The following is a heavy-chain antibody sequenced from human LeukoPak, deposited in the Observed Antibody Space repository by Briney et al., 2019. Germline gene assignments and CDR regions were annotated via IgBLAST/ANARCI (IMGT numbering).Heavy chain of an antibody. CDR2: ISRSSSYI. D-gene: IGHD1-26*01. CDR1: GFTFSSYN. CDR3: ARQVGATLVDY. Sequence: GGSLRLSCGASGFTFSSYNMNCVREAPGRGREGVSSISRSSSYIYYADSMKGRFTISRDNAKNSLYLQMNSLRAQDTAVYYCARQVGATLVDYWGQGTLVTVSS. V-gene: IGHV3-21*01. J-gene: IGHJ4*02.